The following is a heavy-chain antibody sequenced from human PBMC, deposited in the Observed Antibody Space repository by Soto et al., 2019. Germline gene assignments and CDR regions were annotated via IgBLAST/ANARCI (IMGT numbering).Heavy chain of an antibody. J-gene: IGHJ4*01. D-gene: IGHD1-20*01. Sequence: QGQLVESGGGVVQPGRSLRLSCVASGFDFKTYGMHWVRQAPGKGLEWVAVIGCGGTNIHYSDSVRGRFTISSDNSENTVSLQMNSLRDEDTALYYCVRTACVINNCSYRGVRWCHGTLVTV. CDR2: IGCGGTNI. V-gene: IGHV3-33*01. CDR3: VRTACVINNCSYRGVR. CDR1: GFDFKTYG.